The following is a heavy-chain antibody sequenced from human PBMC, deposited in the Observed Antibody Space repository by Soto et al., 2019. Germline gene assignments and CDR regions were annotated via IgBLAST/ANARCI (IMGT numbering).Heavy chain of an antibody. J-gene: IGHJ4*02. V-gene: IGHV4-4*07. CDR2: VFSSVSA. Sequence: SETLSLTCIVSGVSVRSYTWSWVRQPANKGLEWIGRVFSSVSATYNPSLKSRVTITMDTPENRISLKLDSVTAADAGVYYCARDGMTTGDTWGQGTAVTSPQ. CDR3: ARDGMTTGDT. D-gene: IGHD2-21*02. CDR1: GVSVRSYT.